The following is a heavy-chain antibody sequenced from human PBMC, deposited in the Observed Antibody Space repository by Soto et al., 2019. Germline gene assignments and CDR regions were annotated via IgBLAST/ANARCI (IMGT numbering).Heavy chain of an antibody. Sequence: QVQLVESGGGVVKPGRSLRLSCAASGFTFNNYAMHWVRQAPGKGLEWVAVISYDGNNQYYADSVKGRFAISRDNSKNTLYLQMNSLRDEDTAVYYCARDRVYYYDSSGYYNFEYWGQGSLVTVSS. V-gene: IGHV3-30*09. CDR2: ISYDGNNQ. CDR3: ARDRVYYYDSSGYYNFEY. D-gene: IGHD3-22*01. CDR1: GFTFNNYA. J-gene: IGHJ4*02.